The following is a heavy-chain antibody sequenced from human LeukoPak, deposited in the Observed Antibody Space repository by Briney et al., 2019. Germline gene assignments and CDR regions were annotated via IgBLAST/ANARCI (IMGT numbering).Heavy chain of an antibody. CDR1: GGTFSSYA. CDR2: ISGSGGST. J-gene: IGHJ4*02. D-gene: IGHD2-15*01. CDR3: ANGWSPDY. V-gene: IGHV3-23*01. Sequence: ASVKVSCKASGGTFSSYAMSWVRQAPGKGLEWVSGISGSGGSTYYADSVKGRFTIFRDNSMNTLYLQMNSLRAEDTAVYHCANGWSPDYWGRGTLVTVSS.